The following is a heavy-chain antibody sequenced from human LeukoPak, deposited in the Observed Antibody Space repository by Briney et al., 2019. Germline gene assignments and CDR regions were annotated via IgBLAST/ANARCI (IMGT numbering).Heavy chain of an antibody. J-gene: IGHJ4*02. Sequence: LRLARAPSALTVSSNYTSSGRQAPGKGLGWVSGIYGGGSTYYGDYVKGRFTISRDHSNNTLYLQMNSLRVEDTAVYYCARAPPYSGSYYDYWGQGTLVTVSS. CDR2: IYGGGST. V-gene: IGHV3-66*01. CDR1: ALTVSSNY. CDR3: ARAPPYSGSYYDY. D-gene: IGHD1-26*01.